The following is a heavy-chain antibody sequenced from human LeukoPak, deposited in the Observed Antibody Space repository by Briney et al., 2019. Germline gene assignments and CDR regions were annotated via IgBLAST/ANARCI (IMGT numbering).Heavy chain of an antibody. CDR1: GFTFSSYS. Sequence: GGSLRLSCSASGFTFSSYSMNWVRPPPGKGLEWVAVIWYDGSNKYYADSVKGRFTISRDNSKNTLYLQMNSLRAEDTAVYYCASQWGYYGSGSYRFDYWGQGTLVTVSS. CDR3: ASQWGYYGSGSYRFDY. D-gene: IGHD3-10*01. J-gene: IGHJ4*02. CDR2: IWYDGSNK. V-gene: IGHV3-33*08.